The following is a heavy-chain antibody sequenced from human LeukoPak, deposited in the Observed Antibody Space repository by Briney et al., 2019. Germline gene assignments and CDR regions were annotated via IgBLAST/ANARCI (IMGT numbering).Heavy chain of an antibody. Sequence: PGGSLRLSWAVAGVTVNSNHMSWVRQVPGKGLDWVSAIYSGGGTYYADSVKGRFTLSRDISKNTLYLQMNSLRAEDTAVYYCVRDVSWGQGTLVTVSS. J-gene: IGHJ4*02. CDR3: VRDVS. CDR2: IYSGGGT. V-gene: IGHV3-66*01. CDR1: GVTVNSNH. D-gene: IGHD3-16*02.